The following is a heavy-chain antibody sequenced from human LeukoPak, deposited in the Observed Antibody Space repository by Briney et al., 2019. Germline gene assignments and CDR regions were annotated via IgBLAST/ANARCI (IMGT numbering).Heavy chain of an antibody. CDR2: ISGSGGST. CDR3: ATGGYCSGGSCIFDY. J-gene: IGHJ4*02. V-gene: IGHV3-23*01. D-gene: IGHD2-15*01. CDR1: GFTFSSYA. Sequence: PGGSLRLSCAASGFTFSSYAMSWVRQAPGKGLEWVSAISGSGGSTYYADSVKGRFTISRDNSKNTLYLQMNSLRAEDTAVYYCATGGYCSGGSCIFDYWGQGTLVTVSS.